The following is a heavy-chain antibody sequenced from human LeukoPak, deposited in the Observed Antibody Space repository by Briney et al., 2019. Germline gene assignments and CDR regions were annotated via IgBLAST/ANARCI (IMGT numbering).Heavy chain of an antibody. CDR1: GCTFTGYY. CDR2: INPNSGGT. Sequence: GASVKVSCKASGCTFTGYYMHWVRQAPGQGLEWMGWINPNSGGTNYAQKFQGRVTMTRDTSISTAYMELSRLRPDDTAVYYCARVLRGIAAAGTRWFDPWGQGTLVTVSS. CDR3: ARVLRGIAAAGTRWFDP. D-gene: IGHD6-13*01. J-gene: IGHJ5*02. V-gene: IGHV1-2*02.